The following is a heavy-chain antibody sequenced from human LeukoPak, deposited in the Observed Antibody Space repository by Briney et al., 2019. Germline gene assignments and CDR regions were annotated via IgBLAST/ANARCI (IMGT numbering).Heavy chain of an antibody. V-gene: IGHV5-51*01. CDR1: GYSFTSYW. CDR2: IYPGDSDT. D-gene: IGHD5/OR15-5a*01. CDR3: ARPARVYSVTDAFDI. J-gene: IGHJ3*02. Sequence: GESLKISCKGSGYSFTSYWIGWVRQMPGKGLEWMGIIYPGDSDTRYSPSFQGQVTISADKSISTAYLQWSSLKAPGTAMYYCARPARVYSVTDAFDIWGQGTMVTVSS.